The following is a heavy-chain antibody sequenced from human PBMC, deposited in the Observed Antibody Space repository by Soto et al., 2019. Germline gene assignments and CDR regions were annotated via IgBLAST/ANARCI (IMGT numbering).Heavy chain of an antibody. D-gene: IGHD6-19*01. CDR3: ARDGPHSSGPVEVDAFDI. J-gene: IGHJ3*02. V-gene: IGHV1-18*01. CDR1: GYTFTSYG. CDR2: ISAYNGNT. Sequence: QVQLVQSGAEVKKPGASVKVSCKASGYTFTSYGIRWVRQAPGQRLEWMGWISAYNGNTNYAQKLQGRVTMTTDTSTSTAYMELRSLRSDDTAVYYCARDGPHSSGPVEVDAFDIWGQGTMVTVSS.